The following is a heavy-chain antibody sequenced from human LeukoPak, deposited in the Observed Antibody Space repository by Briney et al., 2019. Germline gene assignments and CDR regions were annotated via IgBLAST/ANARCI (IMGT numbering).Heavy chain of an antibody. V-gene: IGHV4-39*07. CDR1: GGSISSSSYY. CDR2: INHSGST. CDR3: ARERVPSYYYGMDV. J-gene: IGHJ6*02. Sequence: PSETLSLTCTVSGGSISSSSYYWSWIRQPPGKGLEWIGEINHSGSTNYNPSLKSRVTISVDTSKNQFSLKLSSVTAADTAVYYCARERVPSYYYGMDVWGQGTTVTVSS.